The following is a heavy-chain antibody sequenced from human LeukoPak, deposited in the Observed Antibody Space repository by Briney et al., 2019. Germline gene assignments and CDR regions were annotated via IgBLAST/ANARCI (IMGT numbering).Heavy chain of an antibody. CDR1: GGTFSSYA. J-gene: IGHJ4*02. V-gene: IGHV1-69*13. CDR3: ASPMVRGVIPKWYYFDY. CDR2: IIPIFGTA. Sequence: SVKVSCKASGGTFSSYAISWVRQAPGQGLEWMGGIIPIFGTANYAQKFQGRVTITADESTSTAYMELSSLRSEDTAVYYCASPMVRGVIPKWYYFDYWGQGTLVTVSS. D-gene: IGHD3-10*01.